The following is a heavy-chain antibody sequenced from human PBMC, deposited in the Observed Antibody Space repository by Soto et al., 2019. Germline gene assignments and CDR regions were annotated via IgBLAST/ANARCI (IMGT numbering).Heavy chain of an antibody. Sequence: SGQVSCKAACYTFTSYGISWVRQAPGQGLEWMGWISAYNGNTNYAQKLQGRVTMTTDTSTSTAYMELRSLRSDDTAVYYCASLPQSPYCSGGSCYSGFDPWGQGTLVTVSS. V-gene: IGHV1-18*04. CDR1: CYTFTSYG. CDR3: ASLPQSPYCSGGSCYSGFDP. CDR2: ISAYNGNT. D-gene: IGHD2-15*01. J-gene: IGHJ5*02.